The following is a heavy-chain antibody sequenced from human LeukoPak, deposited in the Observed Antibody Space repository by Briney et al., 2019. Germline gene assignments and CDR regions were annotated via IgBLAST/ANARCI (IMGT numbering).Heavy chain of an antibody. CDR2: INPSGGST. D-gene: IGHD6-13*01. V-gene: IGHV1-46*01. J-gene: IGHJ3*02. Sequence: GASVKVSCKASGYTFTSYYMHWVRQAPGQGLEWMGIINPSGGSTSHAQKFQGRVAMTRDTSTSTVYMELSSLRSEDTAVYYCARDGYTDAFDIWGQGTMVTVSS. CDR3: ARDGYTDAFDI. CDR1: GYTFTSYY.